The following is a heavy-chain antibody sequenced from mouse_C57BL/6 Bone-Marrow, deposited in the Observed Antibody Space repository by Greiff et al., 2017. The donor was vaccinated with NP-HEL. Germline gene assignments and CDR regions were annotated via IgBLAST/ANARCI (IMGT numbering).Heavy chain of an antibody. CDR3: TDYGFAD. CDR1: GFNIKDDY. V-gene: IGHV14-4*01. J-gene: IGHJ3*01. CDR2: IDPENGDT. D-gene: IGHD1-1*01. Sequence: EVQLQQSGAELVRPGASVKLSCTASGFNIKDDYMHWVKQRPEQGLEWIGCIDPENGDTEYASKFQGKATITADTSSNTAYLQLSSLTSEDTAVYYCTDYGFADWGQGTLVTVSA.